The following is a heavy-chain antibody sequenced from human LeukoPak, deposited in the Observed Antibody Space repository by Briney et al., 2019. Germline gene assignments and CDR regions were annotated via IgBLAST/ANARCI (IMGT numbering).Heavy chain of an antibody. CDR2: IIPIFGTA. CDR1: GGTFSSYA. CDR3: ARRIAARPGNAFDI. Sequence: SVKVSCKGSGGTFSSYAISWVRQAPGQGLEWMGGIIPIFGTANYAQKFQGRVTITADESTSTAYMELSSLRSEDTAVYYCARRIAARPGNAFDIWGQGTMVTVSS. V-gene: IGHV1-69*13. D-gene: IGHD6-6*01. J-gene: IGHJ3*02.